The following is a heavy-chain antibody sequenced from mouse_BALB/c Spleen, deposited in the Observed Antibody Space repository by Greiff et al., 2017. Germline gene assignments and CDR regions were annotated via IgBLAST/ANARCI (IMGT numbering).Heavy chain of an antibody. CDR2: IDPANGNT. CDR3: ARVDYYGREYYFDY. Sequence: EVQLQQSGAELVKPGASVKLSCTASGFNIKDTYMHWVKQRPEQGLEWIGRIDPANGNTKYDPKFQGKATITADTSSNTAYLQLSSLTSEDTAVYYCARVDYYGREYYFDYWGQGTTLTVSS. J-gene: IGHJ2*01. D-gene: IGHD1-1*01. CDR1: GFNIKDTY. V-gene: IGHV14-3*02.